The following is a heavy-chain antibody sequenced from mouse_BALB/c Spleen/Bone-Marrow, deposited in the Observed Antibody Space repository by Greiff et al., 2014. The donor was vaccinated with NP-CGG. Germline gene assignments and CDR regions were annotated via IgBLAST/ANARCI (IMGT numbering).Heavy chain of an antibody. Sequence: EVKVEESGGGLVKPGGSLKLSCAASGFAFSSYDMSWVRQTPGKRLEWVAYISSGGGSTYYPDTVKGRFTISRDNAKNTLYLQMSSLKSEDTAMYYCARPLYYYGSSPFYAMDYWGQGTSVTVSS. CDR3: ARPLYYYGSSPFYAMDY. J-gene: IGHJ4*01. CDR1: GFAFSSYD. D-gene: IGHD1-1*01. CDR2: ISSGGGST. V-gene: IGHV5-12-1*01.